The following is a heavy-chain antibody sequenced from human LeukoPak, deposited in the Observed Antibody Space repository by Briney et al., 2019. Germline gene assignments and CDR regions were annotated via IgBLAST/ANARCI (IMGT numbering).Heavy chain of an antibody. V-gene: IGHV3-30-3*01. D-gene: IGHD3-16*01. J-gene: IGHJ4*02. CDR1: GFTFSNAW. Sequence: GGSLRLSCAASGFTFSNAWMNWVRQAPGKGLECVAVISYDGTSKHYADSVKGRFTISRDNSKNTLYLQVDSLRVEDTAVYYCARDLSGGGLDYWGQGTLVTVSS. CDR3: ARDLSGGGLDY. CDR2: ISYDGTSK.